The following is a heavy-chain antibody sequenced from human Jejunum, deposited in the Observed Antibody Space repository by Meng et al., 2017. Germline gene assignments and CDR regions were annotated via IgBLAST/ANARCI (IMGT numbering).Heavy chain of an antibody. CDR1: GYTFNTYG. D-gene: IGHD3-3*01. CDR3: ARVASFVPDY. Sequence: VQLLQYGVEVKKPGASVKVSCKASGYTFNTYGISWVRQAPGQGLEWMGWINAYNGNTNYEEKLQGRVTMTTDTSTSTAYMELRNLRSDDTAVYYCARVASFVPDYWGQGTLVTVSS. J-gene: IGHJ4*02. CDR2: INAYNGNT. V-gene: IGHV1-18*01.